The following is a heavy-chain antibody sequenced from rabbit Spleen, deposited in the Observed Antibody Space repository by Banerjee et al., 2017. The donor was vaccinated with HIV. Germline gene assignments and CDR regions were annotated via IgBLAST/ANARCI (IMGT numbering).Heavy chain of an antibody. CDR2: IDTNDGDT. V-gene: IGHV1S45*01. CDR1: GFSFSSNW. D-gene: IGHD1-1*01. CDR3: ARDLAAVIGWNFGW. Sequence: LEESGGGLVKPGGTLTLTCTVSGFSFSSNWICWVRQAPGKGLEWIACIDTNDGDTDYANWPKGRFTISKTSSTTVTLQMTSLTAADTATYFCARDLAAVIGWNFGWWGPGTLVTVS. J-gene: IGHJ4*01.